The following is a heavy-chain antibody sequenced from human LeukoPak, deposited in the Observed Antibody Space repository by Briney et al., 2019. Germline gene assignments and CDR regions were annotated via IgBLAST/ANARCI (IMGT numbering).Heavy chain of an antibody. Sequence: PGGSLGLSCAASGFTFSSYWMYWVRQAPGKGLVWVSRISSDGITTNYAGAVKGRFTMSRDNAKNTLFLQMNTLRAEDTAVYYCVRDLGELPTYWGQGTLVTVSS. CDR3: VRDLGELPTY. D-gene: IGHD1-26*01. V-gene: IGHV3-74*01. CDR1: GFTFSSYW. CDR2: ISSDGITT. J-gene: IGHJ4*02.